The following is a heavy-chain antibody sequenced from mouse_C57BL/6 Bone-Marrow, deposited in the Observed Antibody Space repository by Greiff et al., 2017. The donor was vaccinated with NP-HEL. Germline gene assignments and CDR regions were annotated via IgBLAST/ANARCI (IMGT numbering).Heavy chain of an antibody. V-gene: IGHV1-75*01. CDR2: IFPGSGST. D-gene: IGHD1-1*01. Sequence: VQLQQSGPVLVKPGASVKMSCKASGYTFTDYYINWVKQRPGQGLEWIGWIFPGSGSTYYNEKFKGKATLTVDKSSSTAYMLLSSLTSEDSAVYFCARRLLRSYYFDYWGQGTTLTVSS. CDR3: ARRLLRSYYFDY. CDR1: GYTFTDYY. J-gene: IGHJ2*01.